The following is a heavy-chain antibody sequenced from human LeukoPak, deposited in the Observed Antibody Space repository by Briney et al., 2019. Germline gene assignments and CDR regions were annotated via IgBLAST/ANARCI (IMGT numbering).Heavy chain of an antibody. D-gene: IGHD2-21*02. V-gene: IGHV3-7*04. CDR1: GFTFTSYW. CDR2: TKHDGSER. CDR3: ARGGLYGDYYFDY. Sequence: GGSLKLSCAASGFTFTSYWMTWVRQAPGKGLEWVANTKHDGSERYYVDSVKGRFTISRDNVKNSLFLQMDSLRAEDTAVYYCARGGLYGDYYFDYWGQGTLVTVTS. J-gene: IGHJ4*02.